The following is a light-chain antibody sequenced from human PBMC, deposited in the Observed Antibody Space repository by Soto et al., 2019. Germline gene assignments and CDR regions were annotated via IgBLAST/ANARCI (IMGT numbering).Light chain of an antibody. J-gene: IGKJ3*01. V-gene: IGKV3-15*01. CDR2: GAS. CDR1: QSVSSN. Sequence: EIVMTQSPATLSVSPGERATLSCRASQSVSSNLAWYQQKPGQAPRLLIYGASTRATGIPARFSGSGSVTEFTLTISSLQSADFVLYYCQQYNNWPLFTFGPGTKVDIK. CDR3: QQYNNWPLFT.